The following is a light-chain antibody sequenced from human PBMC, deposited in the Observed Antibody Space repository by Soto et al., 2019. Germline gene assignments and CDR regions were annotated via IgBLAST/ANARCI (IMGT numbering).Light chain of an antibody. Sequence: QAVVTQPPSVSGAPGQRVTMSCTGSSSNIGAGSHVHWYQQLPGTAPKVLIYGNSNRPSGVPDRFSGSKSGTSASLAITGLQAEDEADYYCQSYDSSLSGGVFGGGTKLTVL. CDR1: SSNIGAGSH. J-gene: IGLJ3*02. CDR3: QSYDSSLSGGV. CDR2: GNS. V-gene: IGLV1-40*01.